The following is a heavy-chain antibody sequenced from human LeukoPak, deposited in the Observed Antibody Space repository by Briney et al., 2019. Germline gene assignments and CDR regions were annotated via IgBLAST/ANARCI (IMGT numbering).Heavy chain of an antibody. CDR2: IIPIFGTA. Sequence: SVKVSCKASGGTFSSYAINWVRQAPGQGLEWMGGIIPIFGTANYAQKFQGRVTKTTDESTSTAYMELSSLRSEDTAVYYCANSPRIAVATYYYYGMDVWGQGTTVTVSS. CDR3: ANSPRIAVATYYYYGMDV. J-gene: IGHJ6*02. CDR1: GGTFSSYA. V-gene: IGHV1-69*05. D-gene: IGHD6-19*01.